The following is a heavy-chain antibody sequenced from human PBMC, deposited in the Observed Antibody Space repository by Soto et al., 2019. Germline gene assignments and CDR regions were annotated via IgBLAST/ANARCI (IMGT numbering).Heavy chain of an antibody. CDR2: ISYDGSNK. CDR3: ASLVSSWYSNFHPYYYYGMDV. V-gene: IGHV3-30-3*01. J-gene: IGHJ6*02. Sequence: LRLSCAASGFTFSSYAMHWVRQAPGKGLEWVAVISYDGSNKYYADSVKGRFTISRDNSKNTLYLQMNSLRAEDTAVYYCASLVSSWYSNFHPYYYYGMDVWGQGTTVTVSS. CDR1: GFTFSSYA. D-gene: IGHD6-13*01.